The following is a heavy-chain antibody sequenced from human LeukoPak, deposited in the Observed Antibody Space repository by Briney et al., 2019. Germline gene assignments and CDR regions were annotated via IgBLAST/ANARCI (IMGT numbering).Heavy chain of an antibody. Sequence: SSSSYIYYADSVKGRFTISRDNAKNSLYLQMNSLRAEDTAVYYCARDRCSSTSCYTSIYWGQGTLVTVSS. J-gene: IGHJ4*02. D-gene: IGHD2-2*02. V-gene: IGHV3-21*01. CDR2: SSSSYI. CDR3: ARDRCSSTSCYTSIY.